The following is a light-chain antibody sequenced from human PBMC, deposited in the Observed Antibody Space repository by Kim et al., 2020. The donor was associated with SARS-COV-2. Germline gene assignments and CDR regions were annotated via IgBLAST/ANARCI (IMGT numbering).Light chain of an antibody. CDR1: QSFLIGHEYD. J-gene: IGKJ5*01. CDR2: FAS. Sequence: EAASISCRASQSFLIGHEYDLNWCLQKAGQSPQRPIYFASNRAAGVPDRFIGSGSGTDFTLKITRGEAEDFGTYYCMHTVQPPRTFGRGTRLEI. CDR3: MHTVQPPRT. V-gene: IGKV2-28*01.